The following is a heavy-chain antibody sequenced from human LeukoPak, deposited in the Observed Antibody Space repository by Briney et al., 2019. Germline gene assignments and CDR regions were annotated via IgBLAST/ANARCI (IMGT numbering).Heavy chain of an antibody. CDR1: GGSFSGHS. CDR3: ARHVHVSMIVVILSDYFDY. CDR2: ISHTGGI. V-gene: IGHV4-34*01. J-gene: IGHJ4*02. Sequence: SETLSLTCAVYGGSFSGHSWSRIRQAPGKGLEWIGEISHTGGINYNPSLKSRVTISADTSKNQFSLRLTSVTAADTAVYYCARHVHVSMIVVILSDYFDYWGRGTLVSVSS. D-gene: IGHD3-22*01.